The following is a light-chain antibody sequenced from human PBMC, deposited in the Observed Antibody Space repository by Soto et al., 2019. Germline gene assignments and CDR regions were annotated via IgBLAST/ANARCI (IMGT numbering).Light chain of an antibody. V-gene: IGKV3-20*01. CDR3: QQYGSSPLT. CDR1: QSVSSSY. Sequence: EIVLTQSPGTLSLSPGERATLSCRASQSVSSSYLAWYQQKPGQAPRLLIYGASSRTTGIPDRFSGSGYGTDYSLTISILETDDCAVYYCQQYGSSPLTVGGGTKVEIK. CDR2: GAS. J-gene: IGKJ4*01.